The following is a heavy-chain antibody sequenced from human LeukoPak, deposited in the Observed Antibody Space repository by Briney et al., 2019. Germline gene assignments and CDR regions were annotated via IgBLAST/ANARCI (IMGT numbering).Heavy chain of an antibody. CDR2: INHSGST. CDR1: GGSFSGYY. J-gene: IGHJ4*02. CDR3: ARRTWQQLAPYGYFDY. V-gene: IGHV4-34*01. Sequence: SETLSLTCAVYGGSFSGYYWSWIRQPPGKGLEWIGEINHSGSTNYNPSLKSRVTISVDASKNQFSLKLSSVTAADTAVYYCARRTWQQLAPYGYFDYWGQGTLVTVSS. D-gene: IGHD6-13*01.